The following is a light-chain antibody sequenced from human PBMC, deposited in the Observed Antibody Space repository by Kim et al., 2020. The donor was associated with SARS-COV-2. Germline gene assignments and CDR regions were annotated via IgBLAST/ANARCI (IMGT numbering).Light chain of an antibody. CDR3: NSRDSSGTPVV. J-gene: IGLJ2*01. V-gene: IGLV3-19*01. CDR2: GKN. Sequence: SSELTQDPAVSVALGQTVRITCQGDSLRSYYASWYQQKPGQAPVLVIYGKNNRPSGIPDRFSGSSSGNTASLTITGAQAEDEADYYCNSRDSSGTPVVFGGGTQLTVL. CDR1: SLRSYY.